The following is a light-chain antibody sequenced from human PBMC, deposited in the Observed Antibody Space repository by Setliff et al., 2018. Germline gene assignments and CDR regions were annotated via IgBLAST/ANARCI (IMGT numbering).Light chain of an antibody. CDR1: TSNIEINY. Sequence: KRVTISCSGSTSNIEINYVYWYQQLPGATPKLLIYRNNQRPSGVPDRFSGSKSGTSASLAISGLRSEDEAGYYCAAWDDSLSGRLFGGGTKVTVL. J-gene: IGLJ3*02. V-gene: IGLV1-47*01. CDR2: RNN. CDR3: AAWDDSLSGRL.